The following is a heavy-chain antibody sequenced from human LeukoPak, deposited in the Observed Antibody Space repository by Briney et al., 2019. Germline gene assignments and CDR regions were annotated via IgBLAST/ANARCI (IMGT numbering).Heavy chain of an antibody. D-gene: IGHD3-10*01. Sequence: GGSLRLSCAPSGFTFSAYTMNWVRQAPGEGLDWVSSISSDSRYILYADSLKGRFTISRDNAKNSLYLQMNSLRAEDTAVYYCARDSDTFDYWGQGTLVTVSS. V-gene: IGHV3-21*01. CDR3: ARDSDTFDY. CDR2: ISSDSRYI. J-gene: IGHJ4*02. CDR1: GFTFSAYT.